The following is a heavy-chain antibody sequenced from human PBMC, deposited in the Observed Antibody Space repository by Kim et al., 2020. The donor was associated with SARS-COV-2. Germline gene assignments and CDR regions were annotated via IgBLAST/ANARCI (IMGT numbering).Heavy chain of an antibody. D-gene: IGHD6-13*01. CDR3: AREGWGSWYIWFDP. CDR2: INAGNGNT. J-gene: IGHJ5*02. Sequence: ASVKVSCKASGYTFTSYAMHWVRQAPGQRLEWMGWINAGNGNTKYSQKFQGRVTITRDTSASTAYMELSSLRSEDTAVYYCAREGWGSWYIWFDPWGQGTLVTVSS. V-gene: IGHV1-3*01. CDR1: GYTFTSYA.